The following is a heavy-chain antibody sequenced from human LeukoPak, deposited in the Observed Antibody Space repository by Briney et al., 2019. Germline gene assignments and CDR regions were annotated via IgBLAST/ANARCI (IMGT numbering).Heavy chain of an antibody. CDR1: GFTFSSYG. Sequence: GGSLRLSCAASGFTFSSYGMSWVRQAPGKGLEWVSTISGSGGSTYYADSVKGRFTISRDNSKNTLYLQMNSLRAEDTAVYYCAKVSGSGVATMIVVMPLYFDYWGQGTLVTVSS. J-gene: IGHJ4*02. V-gene: IGHV3-23*01. CDR2: ISGSGGST. CDR3: AKVSGSGVATMIVVMPLYFDY. D-gene: IGHD3-22*01.